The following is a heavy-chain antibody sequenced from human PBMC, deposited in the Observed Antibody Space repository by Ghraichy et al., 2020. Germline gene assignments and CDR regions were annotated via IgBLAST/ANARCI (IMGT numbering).Heavy chain of an antibody. CDR2: ISSSSSYK. CDR1: GFTFSSYS. CDR3: ARDQGTDACDI. J-gene: IGHJ3*02. Sequence: GGSLRLSCAASGFTFSSYSMNWVRQAPGKGLEWASSISSSSSYKYYADSVKGRFTISRDNAKNSLYLQMNSLRAEDTAVYYCARDQGTDACDIWGQGTMVTVSS. V-gene: IGHV3-21*01.